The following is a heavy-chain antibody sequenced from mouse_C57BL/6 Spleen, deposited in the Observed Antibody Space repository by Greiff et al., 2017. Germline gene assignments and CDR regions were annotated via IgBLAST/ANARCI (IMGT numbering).Heavy chain of an antibody. Sequence: QVQLQQPGAELVRPGSSVKLSCKASGYTFTSYWMDWVKQRPGQGLEWIGNIYPSDSETHYNQKFKDKATLTVDKSSSTAYMQLSSLTSEDSAVYYCARKRNYYAADYWGQGTTLTVSS. V-gene: IGHV1-61*01. D-gene: IGHD1-1*01. CDR3: ARKRNYYAADY. CDR2: IYPSDSET. CDR1: GYTFTSYW. J-gene: IGHJ2*01.